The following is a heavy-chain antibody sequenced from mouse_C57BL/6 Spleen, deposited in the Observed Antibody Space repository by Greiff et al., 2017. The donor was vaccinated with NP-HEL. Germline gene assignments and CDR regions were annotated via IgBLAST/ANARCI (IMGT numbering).Heavy chain of an antibody. CDR2: IYPGSGST. CDR3: ARGRVYDGYYGYAMDY. D-gene: IGHD2-3*01. Sequence: VQLQQPGAELVKPGASVKMSCKASGYTFTSYWITWVKQRPGQGLEWIGDIYPGSGSTNYNEKFKSKATLTVDTSSSTAYMQLSSLTSEDSAVYYCARGRVYDGYYGYAMDYWGQGTSVTVSS. J-gene: IGHJ4*01. CDR1: GYTFTSYW. V-gene: IGHV1-55*01.